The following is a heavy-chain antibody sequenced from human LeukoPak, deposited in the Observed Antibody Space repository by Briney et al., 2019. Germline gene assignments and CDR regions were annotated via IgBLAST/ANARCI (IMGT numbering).Heavy chain of an antibody. J-gene: IGHJ6*03. D-gene: IGHD3-10*01. CDR2: ISAYNGNT. Sequence: ASVKVSCKASGYTFTSYGISWVRQAPGQGLEWMGWISAYNGNTNYAQKFQGRVTMTRNTSISTAYMELSSLRSEDTAVYYCARAMVRGRNYYYMDVWGKGTTVTISS. CDR3: ARAMVRGRNYYYMDV. V-gene: IGHV1-18*01. CDR1: GYTFTSYG.